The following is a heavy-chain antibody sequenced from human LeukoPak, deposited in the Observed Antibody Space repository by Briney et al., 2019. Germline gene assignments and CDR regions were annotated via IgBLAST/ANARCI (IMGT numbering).Heavy chain of an antibody. V-gene: IGHV4-34*01. J-gene: IGHJ4*02. CDR2: INHSGST. Sequence: SETLSLTGAVYGGFCSGYYCRWIRQPPGKGLEWSGEINHSGSTNYNPSLKSRVTISVDTSKNQFSLKLSSVTAADTAVYYCARGGGPLSLDYWGQGTLVTVSS. CDR3: ARGGGPLSLDY. CDR1: GGFCSGYY.